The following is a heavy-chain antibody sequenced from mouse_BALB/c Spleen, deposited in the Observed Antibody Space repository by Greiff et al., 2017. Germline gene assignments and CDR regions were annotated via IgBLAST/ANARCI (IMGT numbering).Heavy chain of an antibody. J-gene: IGHJ2*01. D-gene: IGHD1-1*01. Sequence: EVHLVESGGGLVKPGGSLKLSCAASGFTFSDYYMYWVRQTPEKRLEWVATISDGGSYTYYPDSVKGRFTISRDNAKNNLYLQMSSLKSEDTAMYYCARGSFITTVVADYWGQGTTLTVSS. CDR1: GFTFSDYY. V-gene: IGHV5-4*02. CDR3: ARGSFITTVVADY. CDR2: ISDGGSYT.